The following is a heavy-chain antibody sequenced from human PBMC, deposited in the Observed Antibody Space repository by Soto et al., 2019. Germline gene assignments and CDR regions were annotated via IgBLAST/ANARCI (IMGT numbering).Heavy chain of an antibody. CDR2: ISGSGGST. CDR1: GFTFSNYA. Sequence: GGSLRLSCAASGFTFSNYAVTWVRQAPGKGLEWVSTISGSGGSTYYADSVKGRFTISRDNSKNTLYLQMNSLRAEDTAVYYFAKDQGSSWYEIDYWGQGTLVTVAS. J-gene: IGHJ4*02. D-gene: IGHD6-13*01. CDR3: AKDQGSSWYEIDY. V-gene: IGHV3-23*01.